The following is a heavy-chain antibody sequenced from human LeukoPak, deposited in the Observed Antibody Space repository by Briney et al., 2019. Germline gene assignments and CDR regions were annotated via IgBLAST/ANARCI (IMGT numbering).Heavy chain of an antibody. CDR1: GGSISSSSYY. V-gene: IGHV4-39*07. J-gene: IGHJ6*03. Sequence: SATLSLTCTVSGGSISSSSYYWGWIRQPPGKGLEWIGSIYYSGSTYYNPSLKSRVTISVDTSKNQFSLKLSSVTAADTAVYYCARVGYSYGYYYYYYMDVWGKGTTVTVSS. CDR3: ARVGYSYGYYYYYYMDV. CDR2: IYYSGST. D-gene: IGHD5-18*01.